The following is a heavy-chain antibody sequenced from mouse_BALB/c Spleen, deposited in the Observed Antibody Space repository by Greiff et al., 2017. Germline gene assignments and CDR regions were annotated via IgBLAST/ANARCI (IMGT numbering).Heavy chain of an antibody. D-gene: IGHD3-3*01. Sequence: EVMLVESGAELVKPGASVKLSCTASGFNIKDTYMHWVKQRPEQGLEWIGRIDPANGNTKYDPKFQGKATITADTSSNTAYLQLSSLTSEDTAVYYCVRGTWVDYWGQGTTLTVSS. V-gene: IGHV14-3*02. CDR3: VRGTWVDY. J-gene: IGHJ2*01. CDR2: IDPANGNT. CDR1: GFNIKDTY.